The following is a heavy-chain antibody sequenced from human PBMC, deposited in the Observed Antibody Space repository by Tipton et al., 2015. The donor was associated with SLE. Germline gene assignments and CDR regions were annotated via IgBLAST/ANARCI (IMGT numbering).Heavy chain of an antibody. J-gene: IGHJ4*02. V-gene: IGHV4-59*12. Sequence: LRLSCTVSGGSISSYYWSWIRQPPGKGLEWIGYIYYSESTNYNPSLKSRVTISVDKSKNQFSLKLSSVTAADTAVYYCASRGSAAARDYWGQGTLVTVSS. D-gene: IGHD6-13*01. CDR2: IYYSEST. CDR3: ASRGSAAARDY. CDR1: GGSISSYY.